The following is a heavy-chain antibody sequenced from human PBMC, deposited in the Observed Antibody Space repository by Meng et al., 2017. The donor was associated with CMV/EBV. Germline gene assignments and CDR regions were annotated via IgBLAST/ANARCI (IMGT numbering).Heavy chain of an antibody. CDR1: GYTFTSYD. Sequence: ASVKVSCKASGYTFTSYDINWVRQATGQGLEWMGWMNPNSGNTGYAQKFQGRVTITRNTPISTAYMELSSLRSEDTAVYYCARGDFVVVPAATKIPRQYYYYGLDVWGQGTTVTVSS. J-gene: IGHJ6*02. D-gene: IGHD2-2*01. V-gene: IGHV1-8*03. CDR3: ARGDFVVVPAATKIPRQYYYYGLDV. CDR2: MNPNSGNT.